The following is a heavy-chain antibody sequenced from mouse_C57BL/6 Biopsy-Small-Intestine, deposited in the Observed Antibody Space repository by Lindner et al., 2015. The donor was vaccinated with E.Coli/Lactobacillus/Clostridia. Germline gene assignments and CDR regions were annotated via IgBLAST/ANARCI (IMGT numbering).Heavy chain of an antibody. Sequence: VQLQESGPELVKPGASVKLSCKASGYTFTSYDINWVKQRPGQGLEWIGWIYPRDGSTKYNEKFKGKATLTVDTSSSTAYMELHSLTSEDSAVYFCARCTTVVEGAMDYWGQGTSVTVSS. CDR2: IYPRDGST. D-gene: IGHD1-1*01. J-gene: IGHJ4*01. V-gene: IGHV1-85*01. CDR1: GYTFTSYD. CDR3: ARCTTVVEGAMDY.